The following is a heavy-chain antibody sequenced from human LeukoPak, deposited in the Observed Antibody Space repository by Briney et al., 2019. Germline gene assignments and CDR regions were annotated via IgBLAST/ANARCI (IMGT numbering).Heavy chain of an antibody. Sequence: ASVKVSCKASGYTFTGYYMHWVRQAPGQGLEWMGWISPNSGGTNYAQKFQGWVTMTRDTSISTAYMELSRLRSDDTAVYYCARAGYSSGWYVFDYWGQGTLVTVSS. V-gene: IGHV1-2*04. CDR3: ARAGYSSGWYVFDY. D-gene: IGHD6-19*01. CDR2: ISPNSGGT. J-gene: IGHJ4*02. CDR1: GYTFTGYY.